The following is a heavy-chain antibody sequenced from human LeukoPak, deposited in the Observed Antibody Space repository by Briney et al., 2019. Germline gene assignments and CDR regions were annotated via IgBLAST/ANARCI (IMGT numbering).Heavy chain of an antibody. CDR1: GGSISSYY. Sequence: SETLSLTYTVSGGSISSYYWNWIRQPPGKGLEWIGYIYYSGSTNYNPSLKSRVTISVDTSKNQFSLKLSSVTAADTAVYYCAGRLWRRDGYNLSAFDIWGQGTMVTVSS. CDR3: AGRLWRRDGYNLSAFDI. V-gene: IGHV4-59*01. D-gene: IGHD5-24*01. CDR2: IYYSGST. J-gene: IGHJ3*02.